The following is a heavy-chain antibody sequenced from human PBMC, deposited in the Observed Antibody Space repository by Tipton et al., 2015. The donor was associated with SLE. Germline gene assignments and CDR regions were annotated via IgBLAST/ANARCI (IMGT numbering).Heavy chain of an antibody. CDR3: AGDSSGSYYDRGGYYQLANRHFDF. Sequence: TLSLTCPVSGGSITSGSYYWGWVRQPPGKGLEWIGSIYYTGSTYYNPSLRNRVTISLDTSRNQFSLNLNSVTAADTALYYCAGDSSGSYYDRGGYYQLANRHFDFWGRGALVTVSS. V-gene: IGHV4-39*07. D-gene: IGHD3-22*01. J-gene: IGHJ4*02. CDR2: IYYTGST. CDR1: GGSITSGSYY.